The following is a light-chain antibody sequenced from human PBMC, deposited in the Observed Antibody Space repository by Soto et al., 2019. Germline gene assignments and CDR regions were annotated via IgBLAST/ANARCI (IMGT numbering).Light chain of an antibody. CDR2: KAS. V-gene: IGKV1-5*03. CDR3: HQYYSLFPIT. Sequence: EIKVTQSAATLPASVGDRVTITCRASQRVSSWLAWYQQKPGKAPKLLIYKASRLESGVPSRFSGSGSGTEYTPTISSLQHDDDATYYCHQYYSLFPITFGPGTKVDIK. CDR1: QRVSSW. J-gene: IGKJ3*01.